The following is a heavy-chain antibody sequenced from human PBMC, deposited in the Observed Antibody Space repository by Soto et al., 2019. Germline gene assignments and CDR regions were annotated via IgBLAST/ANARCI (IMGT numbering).Heavy chain of an antibody. CDR2: INIDGSST. Sequence: GGSLRLSCAASGFTFSSSWMHWVRQAPEKGLVWVSRINIDGSSTNYADSVKGRFTISRDNAKNTLYLQMDSLRAEDTAVYYCAKREYYDFWSGYYTGDYWGQGTLVTVSS. CDR1: GFTFSSSW. V-gene: IGHV3-74*01. D-gene: IGHD3-3*01. CDR3: AKREYYDFWSGYYTGDY. J-gene: IGHJ4*02.